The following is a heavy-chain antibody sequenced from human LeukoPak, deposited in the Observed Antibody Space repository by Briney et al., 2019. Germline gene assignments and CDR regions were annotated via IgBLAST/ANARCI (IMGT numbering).Heavy chain of an antibody. Sequence: GGSLSLSCAAYGFTFSSYSMNWVRQAPGKGLEWVSSISSSSSYMYYADSVKGQFTISRDNAKNSLYLQMNNLRAEDTAVYYCARGRPIYGGWGQGTLVTVSS. D-gene: IGHD4-23*01. CDR1: GFTFSSYS. V-gene: IGHV3-21*01. CDR3: ARGRPIYGG. J-gene: IGHJ4*02. CDR2: ISSSSSYM.